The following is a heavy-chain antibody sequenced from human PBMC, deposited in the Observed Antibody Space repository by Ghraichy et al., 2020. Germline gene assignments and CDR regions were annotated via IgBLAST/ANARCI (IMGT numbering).Heavy chain of an antibody. CDR3: ARDGSYGGPDIDY. J-gene: IGHJ4*02. D-gene: IGHD3-16*01. V-gene: IGHV3-7*01. Sequence: VGRAPGGGGGGVANIKQDGGEGYYVDSVKGRFTISRDNAKNSLYLQMNSLRAEDTAVYYCARDGSYGGPDIDYWGQGTLVTVSS. CDR2: IKQDGGEG.